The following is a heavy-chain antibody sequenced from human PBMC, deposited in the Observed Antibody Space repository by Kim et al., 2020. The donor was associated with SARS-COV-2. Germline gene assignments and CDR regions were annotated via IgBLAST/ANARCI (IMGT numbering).Heavy chain of an antibody. CDR1: GGTFSSYA. CDR3: ARDMGSYYYDSSGYCPLYY. D-gene: IGHD3-22*01. CDR2: IIPILGIA. V-gene: IGHV1-69*04. J-gene: IGHJ4*02. Sequence: SVKVSCKASGGTFSSYAISWVRQAPGQGLEWMGRIIPILGIANYAQKFQGRVTITADKSTSTAYMELSSLRSEDTAVYYCARDMGSYYYDSSGYCPLYYWGQGTLVTVSS.